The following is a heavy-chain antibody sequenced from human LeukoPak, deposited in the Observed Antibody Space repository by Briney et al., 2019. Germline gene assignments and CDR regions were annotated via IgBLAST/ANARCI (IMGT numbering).Heavy chain of an antibody. CDR3: ARDHCSSTSCKGNWFDP. Sequence: ASVKVSCKASGYTFTSYVISWVRQAPGQGLEWMGWISAYNGNTNYAQKLQGRVTMTTDTSTSTAYMELRSLRSDDTAVYYCARDHCSSTSCKGNWFDPWGQGTLVTVSS. CDR2: ISAYNGNT. J-gene: IGHJ5*02. D-gene: IGHD2-2*01. V-gene: IGHV1-18*01. CDR1: GYTFTSYV.